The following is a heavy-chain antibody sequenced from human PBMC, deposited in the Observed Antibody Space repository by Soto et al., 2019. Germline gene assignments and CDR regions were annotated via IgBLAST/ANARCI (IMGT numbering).Heavy chain of an antibody. Sequence: GASVKVPCKASGGTFHKFAFSWVRQAPGQGFEWLGGIIPVFRSANYAQRFRGRITITADEYTSTVYLYLNDLRSDDTAVYYCARRYCASDNCPLFYYFVDLWGLGTTVTVSS. V-gene: IGHV1-69*13. CDR3: ARRYCASDNCPLFYYFVDL. J-gene: IGHJ6*02. CDR1: GGTFHKFA. CDR2: IIPVFRSA. D-gene: IGHD2-21*02.